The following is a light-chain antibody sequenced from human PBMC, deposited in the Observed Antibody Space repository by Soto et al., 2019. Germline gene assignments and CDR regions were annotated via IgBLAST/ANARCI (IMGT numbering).Light chain of an antibody. J-gene: IGLJ3*02. Sequence: QSALTQPPSASGSRGQSVTISSTGTSVDINYVSWFQQHPGKAPKLIICEVTKRPSGVPDRFSGSKSGNTASLTVSGLQDDDEADYYCSSYACRDLLVFGGGTMLAVL. CDR3: SSYACRDLLV. CDR2: EVT. CDR1: SVDINY. V-gene: IGLV2-8*01.